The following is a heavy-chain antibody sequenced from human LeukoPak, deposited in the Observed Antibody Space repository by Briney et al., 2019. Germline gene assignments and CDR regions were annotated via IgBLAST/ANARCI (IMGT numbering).Heavy chain of an antibody. V-gene: IGHV1-58*01. CDR2: IVVGSGNT. Sequence: GASVKVSCKASGFTFTSSAVQWVRQARGQRLEWIGWIVVGSGNTNYAQKFQERVTITRDMSTSTAYMELSSLRSEDTAVYYCASAREASASSRSFDYWGQGTLVTVSS. D-gene: IGHD6-6*01. J-gene: IGHJ4*02. CDR1: GFTFTSSA. CDR3: ASAREASASSRSFDY.